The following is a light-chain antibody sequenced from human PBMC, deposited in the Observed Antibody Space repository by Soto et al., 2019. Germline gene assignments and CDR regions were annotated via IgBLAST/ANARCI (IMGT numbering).Light chain of an antibody. CDR3: QQYERWPYT. V-gene: IGKV3-15*01. CDR2: DSS. CDR1: QSISDT. J-gene: IGKJ2*01. Sequence: ETVMTQSPATLSVSPGGRATLSCRASQSISDTLAWYQQKPGQAPSLLIFDSSTRATGAPDRFIGSGSETEFTLTIHTLQPEDRAVYYCQQYERWPYTFGQGTKLEI.